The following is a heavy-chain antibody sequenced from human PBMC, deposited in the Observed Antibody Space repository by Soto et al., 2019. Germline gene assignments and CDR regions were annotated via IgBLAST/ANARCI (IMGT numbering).Heavy chain of an antibody. V-gene: IGHV3-66*01. CDR3: ARVVSPLSGYAFDI. J-gene: IGHJ3*02. CDR1: GFTVSSNY. CDR2: IYSGGST. Sequence: EVQLVESGGGLVQPGGSLRLSCAASGFTVSSNYMSWVRQAPGKGLEWVSVIYSGGSTYYADSVKGRFTISGDNSKNTLYLQMNSLRAEDTAVYYCARVVSPLSGYAFDIWGQGTMVTVSS. D-gene: IGHD1-26*01.